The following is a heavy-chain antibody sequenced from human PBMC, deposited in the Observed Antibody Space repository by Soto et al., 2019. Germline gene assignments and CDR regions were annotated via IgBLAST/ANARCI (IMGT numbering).Heavy chain of an antibody. J-gene: IGHJ4*02. V-gene: IGHV3-33*01. CDR1: GFTFSSYG. CDR3: ARDEYVSGSLDY. CDR2: IWYDGSNK. D-gene: IGHD3-10*01. Sequence: QVQLVESGGGVVQPGRSLRLSCAASGFTFSSYGMHWVGQAPGKGLEWVAVIWYDGSNKYYADSVKGRFTISRDNSKNTLYLQMNSLRAEDTAVYYCARDEYVSGSLDYWGQGTLVTVSS.